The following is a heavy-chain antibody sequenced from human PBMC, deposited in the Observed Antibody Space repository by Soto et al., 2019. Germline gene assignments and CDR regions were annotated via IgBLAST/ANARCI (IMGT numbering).Heavy chain of an antibody. CDR2: TYYRSKWYN. CDR3: ARGRASAAQGGYYYYYMDV. Sequence: SQTLSLTCAISGDSVSSNSAAWNWIRQSPSRGLEWLGRTYYRSKWYNDYAVSVKSRITINPDTSKNQFSLQLNSVTPEDAAVYYCARGRASAAQGGYYYYYMDVWAKGTTVTVSS. CDR1: GDSVSSNSAA. V-gene: IGHV6-1*01. D-gene: IGHD6-13*01. J-gene: IGHJ6*03.